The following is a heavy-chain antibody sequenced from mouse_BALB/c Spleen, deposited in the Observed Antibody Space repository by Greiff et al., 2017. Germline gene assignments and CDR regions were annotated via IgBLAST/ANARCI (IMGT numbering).Heavy chain of an antibody. CDR1: GYTFTSYY. CDR3: TRRWLLQYFDV. Sequence: VQLQQPGAELVKPGASVKLSCKASGYTFTSYYMYWVKQRPGQGLEWIGGINPSNGGTNFNEKFKSKATLTVDKSSSTAYMQLSSLTSEDSAVYYCTRRWLLQYFDVWGAGTTVTVSS. D-gene: IGHD2-3*01. J-gene: IGHJ1*01. CDR2: INPSNGGT. V-gene: IGHV1S81*02.